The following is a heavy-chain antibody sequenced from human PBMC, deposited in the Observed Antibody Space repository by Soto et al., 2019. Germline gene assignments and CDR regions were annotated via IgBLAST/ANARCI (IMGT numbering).Heavy chain of an antibody. CDR1: GFTFYIYA. V-gene: IGHV3-23*01. J-gene: IGHJ4*02. CDR3: AKDRQPDGLWPCDH. CDR2: IFRNGGGI. Sequence: EVQLLESGGGFVQPGGPLRLSCAASGFTFYIYAMSWVRQAPGKGLEWVSGIFRNGGGISYADSVKGRFTISRDNSNNIVYLQMNSLRAEDTAVYYCAKDRQPDGLWPCDHWGQGTLVTVSS. D-gene: IGHD2-8*01.